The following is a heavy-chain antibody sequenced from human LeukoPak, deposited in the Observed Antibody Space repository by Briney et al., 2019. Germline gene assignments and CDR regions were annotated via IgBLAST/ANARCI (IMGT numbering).Heavy chain of an antibody. CDR3: ARDSAHYFDY. CDR1: GGTFSSYA. CDR2: IIPIFGIA. Sequence: SVKVSCKASGGTFSSYAISWVRQAPGQGLEWMGRIIPIFGIANYAQKFQGRVTITADKSTSTAYMELSSLRSEDTAVYYCARDSAHYFDYWGQGTLVTVFS. V-gene: IGHV1-69*04. J-gene: IGHJ4*02.